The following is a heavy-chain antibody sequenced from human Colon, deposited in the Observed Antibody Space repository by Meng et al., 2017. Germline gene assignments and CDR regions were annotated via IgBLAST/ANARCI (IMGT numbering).Heavy chain of an antibody. D-gene: IGHD4-23*01. Sequence: GQLQESGPGLVKPSETLSPACSVSGASVSVNSYWSWVRQPPGRGLEWIGQIDHRGSAYYRPSLNSRVTMSLDKSRNQFSLRLTSVTAADTAVYYCARHGGYYQDFWGQGTLVTVSS. CDR2: IDHRGSA. CDR3: ARHGGYYQDF. V-gene: IGHV4-4*02. CDR1: GASVSVNSY. J-gene: IGHJ4*02.